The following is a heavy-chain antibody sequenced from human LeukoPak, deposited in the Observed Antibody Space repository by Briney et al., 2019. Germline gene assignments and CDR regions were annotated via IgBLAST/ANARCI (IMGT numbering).Heavy chain of an antibody. CDR2: IRYDGSNK. D-gene: IGHD5-12*01. CDR1: GFTFSSYG. J-gene: IGHJ5*02. CDR3: AKASSGYDEYNWFDP. V-gene: IGHV3-30*02. Sequence: GGSLRPSCAASGFTFSSYGMHWVRQAPGKGLEWVAFIRYDGSNKYYADSVKGRFTISRDNSKNTLYLQMNSLRAEDTAVYYCAKASSGYDEYNWFDPWGQGTLVTVSS.